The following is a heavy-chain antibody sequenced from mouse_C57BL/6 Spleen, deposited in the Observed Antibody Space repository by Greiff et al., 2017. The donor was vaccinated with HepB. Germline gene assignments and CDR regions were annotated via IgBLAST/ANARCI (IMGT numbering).Heavy chain of an antibody. CDR2: IHPNSGST. V-gene: IGHV1-64*01. CDR3: ARSDWDVYYFDY. D-gene: IGHD4-1*01. Sequence: QVQLQQPGAELVKPGASVKLSCKASGYTFTSYWMHWVKQRPGQGLEWIGMIHPNSGSTNYNEKFKSKATLTVDKSSSTAYMQLSSLTSEDSAVYYCARSDWDVYYFDYWGQGTTLTVSS. J-gene: IGHJ2*01. CDR1: GYTFTSYW.